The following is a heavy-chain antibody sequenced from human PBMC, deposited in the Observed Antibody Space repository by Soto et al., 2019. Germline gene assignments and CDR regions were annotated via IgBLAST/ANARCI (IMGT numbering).Heavy chain of an antibody. D-gene: IGHD3-10*01. CDR1: GGSFSGYY. CDR2: INHSGST. Sequence: KPLETLSLTCAVYGGSFSGYYWSWIRQPPGKGLEWIGEINHSGSTNYNPSLKSRVTISVDTSKNQFSLKLSSVTAADTAVYYCARGNQYYYGSGSYYNNWFDPWGQGTLVTVSS. CDR3: ARGNQYYYGSGSYYNNWFDP. V-gene: IGHV4-34*01. J-gene: IGHJ5*02.